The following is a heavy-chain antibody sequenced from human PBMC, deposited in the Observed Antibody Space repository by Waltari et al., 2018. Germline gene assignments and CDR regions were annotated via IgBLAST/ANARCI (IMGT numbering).Heavy chain of an antibody. CDR2: VSFDGSTT. J-gene: IGHJ5*02. V-gene: IGHV3-30*18. Sequence: QVQLVESGGGVVQPGMSLRLSCAASGFSLSHLGMHWVRQAPGKGVEWVDLVSFDGSTTYYADSVRGRFTISRDNSKNTLYLDINTLRVDDTAIYYCAKDAFGNTYLDHWGQGTLVTVSS. CDR1: GFSLSHLG. CDR3: AKDAFGNTYLDH. D-gene: IGHD3-10*01.